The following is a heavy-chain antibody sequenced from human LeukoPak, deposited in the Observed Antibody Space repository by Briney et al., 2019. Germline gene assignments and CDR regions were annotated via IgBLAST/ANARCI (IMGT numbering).Heavy chain of an antibody. Sequence: ASVKVSCKASGATFSSYAISWVRQAPGQGLEWMGGIIPIFGTANYAQKFQGRVTITSDESTSTAYMELSSLRSEDTAVYYCARDHVGGYGGYYYYYMDVWGKGTTVTVSS. J-gene: IGHJ6*03. V-gene: IGHV1-69*13. CDR1: GATFSSYA. CDR3: ARDHVGGYGGYYYYYMDV. D-gene: IGHD3-16*01. CDR2: IIPIFGTA.